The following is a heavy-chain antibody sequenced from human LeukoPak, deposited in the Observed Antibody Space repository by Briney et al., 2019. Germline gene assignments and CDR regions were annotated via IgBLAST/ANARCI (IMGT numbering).Heavy chain of an antibody. J-gene: IGHJ4*02. CDR1: GGSFSGYY. D-gene: IGHD6-13*01. CDR2: INHSGST. Sequence: SETLSLTCAVYGGSFSGYYWSWIRQPPGKGLEWIGEINHSGSTNYNPSLKSRVTISVHTSKNQFSLKLSSVTAADTAVYYCARTAAADSNFDYWGQPTLVTVSS. V-gene: IGHV4-34*01. CDR3: ARTAAADSNFDY.